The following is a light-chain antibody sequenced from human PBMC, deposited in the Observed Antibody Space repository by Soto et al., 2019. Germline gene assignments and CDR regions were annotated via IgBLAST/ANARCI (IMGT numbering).Light chain of an antibody. CDR1: QSVSSY. V-gene: IGKV1-39*01. J-gene: IGKJ1*01. CDR2: DAS. Sequence: DIQMTQSPASLSASLGDRATISCRASQSVSSYLTWYQQKPGKAPKVLIYDASSLQSGVPSRFSGSGSGTDFTLTISSLQPEDFAIYYCQQSYSTPQTFGQGTKVDIK. CDR3: QQSYSTPQT.